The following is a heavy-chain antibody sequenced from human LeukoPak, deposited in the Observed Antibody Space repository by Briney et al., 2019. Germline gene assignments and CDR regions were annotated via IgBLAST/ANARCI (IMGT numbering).Heavy chain of an antibody. V-gene: IGHV4-4*07. J-gene: IGHJ4*02. Sequence: PSETLSLTCVVSGDSISSYYWSWIRQPAGKGLEWIGRIHTSGSTNYNPSLKSRVTMSVDTSKNQFSLRLSSVTAADTAVYYCATDGGPPGFDYWGQGTLVTVSS. D-gene: IGHD3-16*01. CDR3: ATDGGPPGFDY. CDR2: IHTSGST. CDR1: GDSISSYY.